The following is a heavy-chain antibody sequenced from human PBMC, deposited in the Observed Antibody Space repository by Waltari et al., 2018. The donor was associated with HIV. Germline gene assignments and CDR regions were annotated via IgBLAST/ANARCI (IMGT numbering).Heavy chain of an antibody. CDR3: VADLGGSHDA. J-gene: IGHJ5*02. D-gene: IGHD1-26*01. CDR2: IRSTSTYI. CDR1: GFTLSTYT. Sequence: EVQLVESGGGLVKPGGSLRLSCATYGFTLSTYTMYWVRQAPGKGLEWVSSIRSTSTYIYYTDSVKGRFTISRDNAQNSLSLQMNSLSAEDTAVYYCVADLGGSHDAWGQGSQVTVSS. V-gene: IGHV3-21*02.